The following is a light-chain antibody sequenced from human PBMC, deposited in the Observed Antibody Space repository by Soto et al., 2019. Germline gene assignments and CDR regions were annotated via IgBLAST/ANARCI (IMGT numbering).Light chain of an antibody. CDR1: QILLHSNGYNH. J-gene: IGKJ1*01. V-gene: IGKV2-28*01. Sequence: DIVMTQSPLSLPVTPGESASISCRASQILLHSNGYNHLHWYLHKPGQSPQRLTYWCSDPGSWVPDRLSGRGPGTDFTLKISRVEADDVRVCYCMQGLQTPRTFGNGTNVQIK. CDR3: MQGLQTPRT. CDR2: WCS.